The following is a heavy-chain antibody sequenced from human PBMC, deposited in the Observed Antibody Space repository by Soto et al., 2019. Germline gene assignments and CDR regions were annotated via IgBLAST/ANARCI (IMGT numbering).Heavy chain of an antibody. CDR2: IKQDGSEK. D-gene: IGHD3-22*01. V-gene: IGHV3-7*04. Sequence: EVQLVESGGGLVQPGGSLRLSCAASGFTFSSYWMSWVRQTPGKGLEWVANIKQDGSEKWYVDSVKGRFTISRDNAKKSLYRQMNGLRVEDTAVYYCARGDYHDSSGPFADAFDIWGQGTMVTVSS. CDR1: GFTFSSYW. CDR3: ARGDYHDSSGPFADAFDI. J-gene: IGHJ3*02.